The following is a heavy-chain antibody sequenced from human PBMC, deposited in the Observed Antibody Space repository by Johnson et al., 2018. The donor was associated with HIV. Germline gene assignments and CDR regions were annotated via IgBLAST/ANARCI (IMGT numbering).Heavy chain of an antibody. CDR3: ASGVTARAPLLI. CDR2: IKSKTDGGTI. J-gene: IGHJ3*02. CDR1: GFTFSNAW. Sequence: EVQLVESGGDLVEPGESLRLSCVASGFTFSNAWMHWVRQAPGKGLEWVGRIKSKTDGGTIDYAAPVKCRFTISRDDSKNTLYLQMNSLRAEDTAMYYCASGVTARAPLLIWGQGTMVTVSS. D-gene: IGHD6-6*01. V-gene: IGHV3-15*01.